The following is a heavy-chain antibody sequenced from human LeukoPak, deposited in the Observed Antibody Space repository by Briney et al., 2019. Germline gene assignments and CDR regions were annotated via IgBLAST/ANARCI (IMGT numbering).Heavy chain of an antibody. CDR1: GFTLSNYW. Sequence: GGSLRLSCAASGFTLSNYWISWVRQAPGKGLEWLANIKQDGSEKYYVDSVKGRFTISRDNAKNSVHLQMYSLRAEDTAVYYCATSNWGSNYWGQGTLVTVSS. CDR3: ATSNWGSNY. D-gene: IGHD7-27*01. CDR2: IKQDGSEK. V-gene: IGHV3-7*01. J-gene: IGHJ4*02.